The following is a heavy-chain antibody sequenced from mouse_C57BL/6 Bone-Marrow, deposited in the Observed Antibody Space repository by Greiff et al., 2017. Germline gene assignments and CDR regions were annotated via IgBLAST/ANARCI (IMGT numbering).Heavy chain of an antibody. CDR1: GYTFTDYY. J-gene: IGHJ2*01. CDR2: INPNNGGT. CDR3: ARDYYSSSWYFDY. V-gene: IGHV1-26*01. D-gene: IGHD1-1*01. Sequence: EVQLQQSGPELVKPGASVKISCKASGYTFTDYYMNWVKQSHGKSLEWIGDINPNNGGTSYNQKLKGKATLTVDKSSSTAYMELHSLTSEDSAVYYCARDYYSSSWYFDYWGQGTILTVSS.